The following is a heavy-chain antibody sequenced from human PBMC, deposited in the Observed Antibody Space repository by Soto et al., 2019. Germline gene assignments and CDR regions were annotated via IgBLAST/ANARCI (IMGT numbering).Heavy chain of an antibody. CDR2: MNPNSGNT. CDR3: ARSVLLGFGELLGFDP. J-gene: IGHJ5*02. D-gene: IGHD3-10*01. V-gene: IGHV1-8*01. Sequence: ASVKVSCKASGYTFTSYDINWVRQATGQGLEWMGWMNPNSGNTGYAQKFQGRVTMTRNTSISTAYMELSSLRSEDTAVYYCARSVLLGFGELLGFDPWGQGTLVTVSS. CDR1: GYTFTSYD.